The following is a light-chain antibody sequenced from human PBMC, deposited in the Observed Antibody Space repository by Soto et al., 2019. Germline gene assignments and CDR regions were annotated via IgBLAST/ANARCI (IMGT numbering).Light chain of an antibody. Sequence: EIVMTQSPATLSVSPVERATLSCRASQSVSSNLAWYQQRPGQAPRLLIYDASNRATGIPARFSGSGSGTDFTLTIDNLEPEDFAIYYCQQRNNWPPITFGQGTRLEIK. J-gene: IGKJ5*01. CDR3: QQRNNWPPIT. CDR2: DAS. CDR1: QSVSSN. V-gene: IGKV3-11*01.